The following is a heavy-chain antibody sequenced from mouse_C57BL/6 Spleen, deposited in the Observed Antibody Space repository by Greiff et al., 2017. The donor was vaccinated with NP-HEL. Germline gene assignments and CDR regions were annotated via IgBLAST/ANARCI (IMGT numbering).Heavy chain of an antibody. D-gene: IGHD1-1*02. V-gene: IGHV1-61*01. CDR3: AKNYPYFDV. J-gene: IGHJ1*03. CDR1: GYTFTSYW. Sequence: QVQLQQPGAELVRPGSSVKLSCKASGYTFTSYWMDWVKQRPGQGLEWIGNIYPSDSESHYNQKFKDKATLTVDKSSSTAYMQLSSLTSEDSAVYYCAKNYPYFDVWGTGTTVTVSS. CDR2: IYPSDSES.